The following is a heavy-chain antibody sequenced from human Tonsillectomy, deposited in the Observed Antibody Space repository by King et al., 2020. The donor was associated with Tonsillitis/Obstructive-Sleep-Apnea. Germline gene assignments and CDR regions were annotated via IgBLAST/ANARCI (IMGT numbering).Heavy chain of an antibody. CDR2: IYYSGST. J-gene: IGHJ5*02. CDR3: ARERSWFDP. V-gene: IGHV4-59*12. CDR1: GGSISSYY. Sequence: VQLQESGPGLVKPSETLSLTCTVSGGSISSYYWSWIRQPPGKGLEWIGYIYYSGSTNYNPSLKSRVTISVDTSKNQFSLKLSSVTAADPAVYYCARERSWFDPWGQGTLVTVSS.